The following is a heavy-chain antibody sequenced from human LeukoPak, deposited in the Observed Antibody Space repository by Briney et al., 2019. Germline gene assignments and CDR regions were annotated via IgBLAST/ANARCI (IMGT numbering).Heavy chain of an antibody. CDR3: AREGYCSGGSCFDAFDI. Sequence: ASVKVSCKASGYTFTSYAMNWVRQAPGQGLEWMGWISAYNGNTNYAQKLQGRVTMTTDTSTSTAYMELRSLRSDDTAVYYCAREGYCSGGSCFDAFDIWGQGTMVTVSS. V-gene: IGHV1-18*01. D-gene: IGHD2-15*01. J-gene: IGHJ3*02. CDR2: ISAYNGNT. CDR1: GYTFTSYA.